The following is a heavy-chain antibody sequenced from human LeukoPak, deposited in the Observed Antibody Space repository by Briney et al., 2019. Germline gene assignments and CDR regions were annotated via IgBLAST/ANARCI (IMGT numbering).Heavy chain of an antibody. CDR3: AKDKGNGDFAFDYYMDV. CDR1: GFTFRNYG. V-gene: IGHV3-30*02. Sequence: GGSLRLSCAASGFTFRNYGMHWVRQAPGKGLEWVAFVRYDENNKYHADSVKGRFTISRDNSRDTPYLKMNSLRAEDTAIYYCAKDKGNGDFAFDYYMDVWGKGTTVTVSS. CDR2: VRYDENNK. J-gene: IGHJ6*03. D-gene: IGHD4-17*01.